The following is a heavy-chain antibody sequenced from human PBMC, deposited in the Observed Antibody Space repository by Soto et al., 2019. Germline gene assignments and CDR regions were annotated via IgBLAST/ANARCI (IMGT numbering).Heavy chain of an antibody. CDR1: GFTFSSYS. CDR3: AKGRYDSSGITTLYYFDY. V-gene: IGHV3-21*04. CDR2: ISSSSSYI. D-gene: IGHD3-22*01. J-gene: IGHJ4*02. Sequence: GGSLRLSCAASGFTFSSYSMNWVRQAPGKGLEWVSSISSSSSYIYYADSVKGRFTISRDNSKNTLYLQMNGLRAEDTAVYYCAKGRYDSSGITTLYYFDYWGQGTLVTVSS.